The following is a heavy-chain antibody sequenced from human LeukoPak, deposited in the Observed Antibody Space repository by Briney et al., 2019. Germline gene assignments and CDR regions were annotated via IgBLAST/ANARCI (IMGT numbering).Heavy chain of an antibody. CDR1: GFTFSSFS. CDR2: VSFSGSSS. J-gene: IGHJ4*02. CDR3: VRVPRGDGYNYGDF. V-gene: IGHV3-48*04. D-gene: IGHD5-24*01. Sequence: GGSLRLSCAASGFTFSSFSMNWVRQAPGKGLEWVSYVSFSGSSSNYADSVKGRFTISRDNAKNSLYLQMIGLRAEDTAVYYCVRVPRGDGYNYGDFWGQGTLVTVSS.